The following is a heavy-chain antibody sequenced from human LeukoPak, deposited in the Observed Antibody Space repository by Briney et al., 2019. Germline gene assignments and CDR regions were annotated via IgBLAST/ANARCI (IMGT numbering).Heavy chain of an antibody. CDR3: ARAEYYYDSSGYYTPYFDY. J-gene: IGHJ4*01. CDR1: GFTFSSYW. Sequence: GGSLRLSCAASGFTFSSYWMQCVRHAPGKGLVWVSRINSDGSSTRYADSVKGRFSISRDNAKNTLYMQMNSLRAEDTAVYYCARAEYYYDSSGYYTPYFDYWGQGTMVTVSS. V-gene: IGHV3-74*01. D-gene: IGHD3-22*01. CDR2: INSDGSST.